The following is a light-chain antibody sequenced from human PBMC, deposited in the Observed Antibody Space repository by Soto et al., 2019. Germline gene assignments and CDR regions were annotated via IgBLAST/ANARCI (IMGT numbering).Light chain of an antibody. CDR2: GAS. J-gene: IGKJ1*01. Sequence: EIVLTQSPGTLSLSPGEKATLSCRASQSVRSSYLAWYQQKPGQAPRLLIYGASSRATGIPDMFSGSGSGTDFPIAISRQDHEYSAVYYCQDYGSSRTFGQGTKVEIK. CDR3: QDYGSSRT. V-gene: IGKV3-20*01. CDR1: QSVRSSY.